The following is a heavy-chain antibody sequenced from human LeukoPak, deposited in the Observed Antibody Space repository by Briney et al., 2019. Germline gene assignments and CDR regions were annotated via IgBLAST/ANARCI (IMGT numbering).Heavy chain of an antibody. CDR2: ISPSNGNT. CDR3: ARYPLSYTSNWHYFLDY. D-gene: IGHD1-7*01. Sequence: VASVKVSCKASGYTFTSYYLYWVRQAPGQGLEWMGWISPSNGNTNYAQKIQGRVTMTSDTSTSTGYMDLRSLTPDDTAVYYCARYPLSYTSNWHYFLDYWGQGTLLSVSS. J-gene: IGHJ4*02. CDR1: GYTFTSYY. V-gene: IGHV1-18*04.